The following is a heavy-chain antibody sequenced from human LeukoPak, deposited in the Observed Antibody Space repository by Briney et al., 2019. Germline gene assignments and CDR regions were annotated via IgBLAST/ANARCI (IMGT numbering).Heavy chain of an antibody. V-gene: IGHV3-23*01. CDR2: ITLSGGST. D-gene: IGHD2-2*01. Sequence: GGSLRLSSAASGFTFSSYDMSWVRQAPGKGLEWVSSITLSGGSTFYADSVMGRFNISRDNSQNTLYQQMNSLSAEDTAVYYCAKRGNPAVGHHYLDVWGKGTTVSVSS. CDR3: AKRGNPAVGHHYLDV. CDR1: GFTFSSYD. J-gene: IGHJ6*03.